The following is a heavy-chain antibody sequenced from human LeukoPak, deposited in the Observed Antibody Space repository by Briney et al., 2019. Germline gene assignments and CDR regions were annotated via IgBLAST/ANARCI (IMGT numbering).Heavy chain of an antibody. CDR2: ISSSSSYI. Sequence: GGSLRLSCAASGFTFSSYSMNWVRQAPGKGLEWVSSISSSSSYIYYADSVKGRFTISRDNAKNSLYLQMNSLRAEDTAVYYCARGGDSGYDPYFDYWGQGTLVTVSS. CDR1: GFTFSSYS. CDR3: ARGGDSGYDPYFDY. V-gene: IGHV3-21*01. D-gene: IGHD5-12*01. J-gene: IGHJ4*02.